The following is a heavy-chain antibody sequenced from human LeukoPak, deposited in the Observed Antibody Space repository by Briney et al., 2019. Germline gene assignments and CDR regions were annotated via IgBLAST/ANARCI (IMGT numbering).Heavy chain of an antibody. CDR1: GFTFSSYE. D-gene: IGHD1-26*01. CDR2: ISSSGSTI. V-gene: IGHV3-48*03. CDR3: AAKGWVGFDY. Sequence: GGSLRLSCAASGFTFSSYEMNWVRQAPGKGLEGVSYISSSGSTIYYADSVKGRFTISRDNAKNSLYLQMNSLRAEDTAVYYCAAKGWVGFDYWGQGTLVTVSS. J-gene: IGHJ4*02.